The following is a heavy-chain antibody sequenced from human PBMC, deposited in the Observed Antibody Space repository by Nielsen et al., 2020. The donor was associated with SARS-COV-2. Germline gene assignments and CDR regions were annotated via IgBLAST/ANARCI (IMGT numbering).Heavy chain of an antibody. D-gene: IGHD2-21*01. Sequence: GALQISCAASGFTFSTYAMNWVRQAPGKGLEWVSVIGDDGTGINYANSVKGRFTISRDNSKNTLYLQMNSLRAEDTAVYYCAKARAGRYPQSRILDNWAQGTLVTVSA. V-gene: IGHV3-23*01. CDR2: IGDDGTGI. CDR3: AKARAGRYPQSRILDN. CDR1: GFTFSTYA. J-gene: IGHJ4*02.